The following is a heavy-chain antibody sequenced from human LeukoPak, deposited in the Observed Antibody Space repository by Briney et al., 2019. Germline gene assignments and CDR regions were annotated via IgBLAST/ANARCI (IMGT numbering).Heavy chain of an antibody. Sequence: GGSLRLSCAASGFTFSSYGMHWVRQAPGKGLEWVAVISYDGSNKYYADSVKGRFTISRDNSKNTLYLQVNSLRAEDTAVYYCAKVTIAAAGTDYWGQGTLVTVSS. D-gene: IGHD6-13*01. CDR1: GFTFSSYG. CDR3: AKVTIAAAGTDY. J-gene: IGHJ4*02. CDR2: ISYDGSNK. V-gene: IGHV3-30*18.